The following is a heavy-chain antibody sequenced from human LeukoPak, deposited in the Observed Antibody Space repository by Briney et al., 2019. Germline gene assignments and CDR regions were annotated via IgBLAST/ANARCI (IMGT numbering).Heavy chain of an antibody. CDR1: GFTVSNNY. D-gene: IGHD3-22*01. Sequence: GGSLRLSCAASGFTVSNNYMTWVRQAPGKGLEWVSLIYSGGSTYYADSVKGRFTISRDNSKNTVYLQMNSLRAEDTAVYYCARVSRGPHPYYYDSSGYMDYWGQGTLVTVSS. J-gene: IGHJ4*02. V-gene: IGHV3-66*01. CDR3: ARVSRGPHPYYYDSSGYMDY. CDR2: IYSGGST.